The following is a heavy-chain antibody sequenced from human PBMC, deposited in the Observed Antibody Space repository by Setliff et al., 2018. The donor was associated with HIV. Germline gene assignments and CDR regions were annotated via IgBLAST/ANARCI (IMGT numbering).Heavy chain of an antibody. CDR1: GGSFSVYY. J-gene: IGHJ6*03. CDR3: ARGNYYYYYYMDV. V-gene: IGHV4-34*01. Sequence: PSETLSLTCAVYGGSFSVYYWNWIRQPPGKGLEWIGEINHSGSTNYNPSLKSRVTISVDTSKNQFSLKLTSVTAADTAVYYCARGNYYYYYYMDVWGKGTTVTVSS. CDR2: INHSGST.